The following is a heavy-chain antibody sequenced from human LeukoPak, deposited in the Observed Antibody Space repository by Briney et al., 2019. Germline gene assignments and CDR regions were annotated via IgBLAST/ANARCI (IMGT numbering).Heavy chain of an antibody. CDR1: GYTFTRYD. V-gene: IGHV1-8*01. Sequence: ASVKVSCKASGYTFTRYDINWVRQATGQGLEWMGWMNPNSGNTGYAQKFQGRVTMTRNTSISTAYMELSSLRSEDTAVYYCARGLLGYSYPRPLGMDVWGQGTTVTVSS. CDR2: MNPNSGNT. CDR3: ARGLLGYSYPRPLGMDV. D-gene: IGHD5-18*01. J-gene: IGHJ6*02.